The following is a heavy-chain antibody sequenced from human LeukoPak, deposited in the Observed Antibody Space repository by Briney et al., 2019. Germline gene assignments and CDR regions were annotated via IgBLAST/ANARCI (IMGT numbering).Heavy chain of an antibody. Sequence: GGSLRLSCAASGFTVSSNYMSWVRQAPGKGLEWVSVIYSGGSTYYADSVKGRFTISRDNSKNTLYLLMNSLRAEDTAVYYCARETILKDWRTNWFDPWGQGTLVTVSS. D-gene: IGHD3-9*01. CDR1: GFTVSSNY. J-gene: IGHJ5*02. V-gene: IGHV3-53*01. CDR2: IYSGGST. CDR3: ARETILKDWRTNWFDP.